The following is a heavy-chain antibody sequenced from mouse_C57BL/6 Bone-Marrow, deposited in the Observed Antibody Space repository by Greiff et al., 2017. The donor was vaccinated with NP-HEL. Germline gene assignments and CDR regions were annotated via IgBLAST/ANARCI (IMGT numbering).Heavy chain of an antibody. CDR1: GFTFSDYG. CDR2: ISSGSSTI. V-gene: IGHV5-17*01. J-gene: IGHJ2*01. CDR3: ARGYY. D-gene: IGHD2-2*01. Sequence: EVKLMESGGGLVKPGGSLKLSCAASGFTFSDYGTHWVRQAPEKGLEWVAYISSGSSTIYYADTVKGRFTISRDNAKNTLFLQMTSLRSEDTAMYYCARGYYWGQGTTLTVSS.